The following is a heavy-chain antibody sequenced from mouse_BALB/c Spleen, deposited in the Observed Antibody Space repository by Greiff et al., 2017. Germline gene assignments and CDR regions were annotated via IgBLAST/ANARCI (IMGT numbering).Heavy chain of an antibody. Sequence: EVKLVESGGGLVQPGGSRKLSCAASGFTFSSFGMHWVRQAPEKGLEWVAYISSGSSTIYYADTVKGRFTISRDNPKNTLFLQMTSLRSEDTAMYYCARWSDYAMDYWGQGTSVTVSS. CDR2: ISSGSSTI. V-gene: IGHV5-17*02. J-gene: IGHJ4*01. CDR3: ARWSDYAMDY. CDR1: GFTFSSFG.